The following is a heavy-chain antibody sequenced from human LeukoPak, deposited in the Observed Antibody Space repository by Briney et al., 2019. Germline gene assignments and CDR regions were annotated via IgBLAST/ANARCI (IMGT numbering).Heavy chain of an antibody. Sequence: GGSLRLSCAASGFTFNSYAMYWVRQAPGKGLEWVAVISYDGSNKYYADSVKGRFTISGDNSKNTLYLQMNSLRAEDTAVYYCAKEHDYGDYGSFYYCGMDVWGQGTTVTVSS. D-gene: IGHD4-17*01. J-gene: IGHJ6*02. CDR2: ISYDGSNK. CDR3: AKEHDYGDYGSFYYCGMDV. V-gene: IGHV3-30*18. CDR1: GFTFNSYA.